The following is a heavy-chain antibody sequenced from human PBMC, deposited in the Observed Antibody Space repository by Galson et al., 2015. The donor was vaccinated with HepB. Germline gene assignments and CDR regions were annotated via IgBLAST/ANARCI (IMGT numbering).Heavy chain of an antibody. D-gene: IGHD3-10*01. V-gene: IGHV1-18*01. CDR2: ISAYNGNT. Sequence: SVKVSCKASGYTFTSYGISWVRQAPGQGLEWMGWISAYNGNTNYAQKLQGRVTMTTDTSTSTAYMELRSLRSVDTAVYYCARGLTWAVRGAPGYFDYWGQGTLVTVSS. CDR1: GYTFTSYG. J-gene: IGHJ4*02. CDR3: ARGLTWAVRGAPGYFDY.